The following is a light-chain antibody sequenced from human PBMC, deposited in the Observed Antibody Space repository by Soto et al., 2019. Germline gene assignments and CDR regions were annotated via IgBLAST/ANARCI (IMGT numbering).Light chain of an antibody. CDR2: LNSDGSH. V-gene: IGLV4-69*01. Sequence: QPVLTQSPSASASLGASVKLTCTLSSGHSNYAIAWHQQQSEKGPRYLMKLNSDGSHSKGDGIPDRFSGSSSGAERYLPISSLQSEDEADYYCQTWGSGIVVFGGGPKLTVL. CDR1: SGHSNYA. CDR3: QTWGSGIVV. J-gene: IGLJ2*01.